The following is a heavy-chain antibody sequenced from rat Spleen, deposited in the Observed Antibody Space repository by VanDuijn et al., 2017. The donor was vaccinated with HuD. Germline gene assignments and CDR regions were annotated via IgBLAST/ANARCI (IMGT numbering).Heavy chain of an antibody. Sequence: EVQVLESGGGLVQPGNSLKLSCATSGFTFSTAWMYRYRQFPEKRLEWVARIKAKSNNYATDYTESVKGRFTISRDDSKSSIYLQMNNLKEEDTATYFCTRRTIALIFRYFDFWGPGTMVTVSS. D-gene: IGHD1-2*01. V-gene: IGHV6-6*01. J-gene: IGHJ1*01. CDR1: GFTFSTAW. CDR2: IKAKSNNYAT. CDR3: TRRTIALIFRYFDF.